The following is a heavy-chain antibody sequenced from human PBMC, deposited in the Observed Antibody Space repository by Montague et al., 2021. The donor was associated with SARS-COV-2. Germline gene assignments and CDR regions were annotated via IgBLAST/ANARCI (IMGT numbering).Heavy chain of an antibody. CDR2: IYHSGST. V-gene: IGHV4-4*02. Sequence: SETLSLTCAVSGGSISSSNWWSWVRQPPGKGLEWIGGIYHSGSTNYNPSLKSRVTISVDKSKNQFSLKLSSVTAADTAVYYGARDRRSWFPPYYYGMDVWGQGTTVTVSS. CDR1: GGSISSSNW. CDR3: ARDRRSWFPPYYYGMDV. D-gene: IGHD6-13*01. J-gene: IGHJ6*02.